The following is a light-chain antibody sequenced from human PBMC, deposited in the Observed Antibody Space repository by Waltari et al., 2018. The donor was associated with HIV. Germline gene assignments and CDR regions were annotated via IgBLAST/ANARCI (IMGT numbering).Light chain of an antibody. CDR3: QQSYSTPR. CDR2: AAS. CDR1: QNIISY. Sequence: DIQMTQSPSSLSASVGDRGTLTCRASQNIISYVNWYQQKPGKAPKLLSYAASSLQSGVPSRFSGSGSWTDFTLTISSLQPEDFATFYCQQSYSTPRFGPGTKVDIK. J-gene: IGKJ3*01. V-gene: IGKV1-39*01.